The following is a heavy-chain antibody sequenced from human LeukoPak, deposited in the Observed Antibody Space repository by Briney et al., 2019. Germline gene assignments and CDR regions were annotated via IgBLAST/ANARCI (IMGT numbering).Heavy chain of an antibody. J-gene: IGHJ4*02. CDR1: GGSISRGSYY. V-gene: IGHV4-61*02. Sequence: SQTPSLTCIVSGGSISRGSYYWSWIRQPAGKGLEWMGRIYNSGSTNYNPSLKSRVTISTDMSKNQISLKLSSVTAADTAVYYCARQTFGALYFDSWGQGTLVIVSS. D-gene: IGHD3-10*01. CDR3: ARQTFGALYFDS. CDR2: IYNSGST.